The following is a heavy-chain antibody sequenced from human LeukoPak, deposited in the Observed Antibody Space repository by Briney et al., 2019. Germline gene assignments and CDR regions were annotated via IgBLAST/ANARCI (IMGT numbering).Heavy chain of an antibody. V-gene: IGHV4-59*01. CDR2: IYYSGST. Sequence: SETLSLTCTVSGGSIRSYYWSWIRQPPGKGLEWIGYIYYSGSTNYNPSLKSRVTISVDTSKNQFSLKLSSVTAADTAVYYCARLDGSILTGWGQGTLVTVSS. CDR3: ARLDGSILTG. CDR1: GGSIRSYY. D-gene: IGHD3-9*01. J-gene: IGHJ4*02.